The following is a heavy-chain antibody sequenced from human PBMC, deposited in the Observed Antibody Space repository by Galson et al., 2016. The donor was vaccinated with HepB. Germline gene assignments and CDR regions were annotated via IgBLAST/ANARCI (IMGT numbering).Heavy chain of an antibody. D-gene: IGHD3-10*01. V-gene: IGHV3-7*01. J-gene: IGHJ4*02. CDR2: LRGDGIVS. CDR3: SREMTGSYFD. CDR1: GFTFNAHW. Sequence: SLRLPCAASGFTFNAHWMNWVRQAPGKGLEWVAKLRGDGIVSYYAESVRGRFTISRDNAKKALYLQMNGLRADETTVYYSSREMTGSYFDWGQGTLVTVSS.